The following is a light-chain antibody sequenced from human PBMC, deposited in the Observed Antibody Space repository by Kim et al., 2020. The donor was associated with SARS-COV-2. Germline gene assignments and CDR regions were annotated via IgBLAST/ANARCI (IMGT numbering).Light chain of an antibody. CDR3: QVWDSSSDPVV. CDR1: HIGGKN. CDR2: DDS. Sequence: APGKTARITCGGSHIGGKNVHWCQQKPCQAPVLVVYDDSDRPSGIPERFSGSNSGNTATLTISRVEAGDEADYYCQVWDSSSDPVVFGGGTQLTVL. J-gene: IGLJ2*01. V-gene: IGLV3-21*03.